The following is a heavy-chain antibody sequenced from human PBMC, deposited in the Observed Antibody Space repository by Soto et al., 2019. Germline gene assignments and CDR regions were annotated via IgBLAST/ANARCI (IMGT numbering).Heavy chain of an antibody. CDR3: ARDRDSSSLD. CDR1: GGSISSYY. D-gene: IGHD6-6*01. CDR2: IYYSGST. V-gene: IGHV4-59*01. Sequence: SETLSLTCTVSGGSISSYYWSWIRQPPGKGLEWIGYIYYSGSTNYNPSLKSRVTISVDTSKNQFSLKLSSVTAADTAVYYCARDRDSSSLDWGQGTLVTVSS. J-gene: IGHJ4*02.